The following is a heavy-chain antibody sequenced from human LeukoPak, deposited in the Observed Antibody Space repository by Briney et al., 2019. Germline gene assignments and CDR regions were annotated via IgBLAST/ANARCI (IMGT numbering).Heavy chain of an antibody. V-gene: IGHV4-59*01. J-gene: IGHJ5*02. CDR3: ARGRLTPSP. CDR1: GGSISGYY. CDR2: IHDSGST. D-gene: IGHD2-21*02. Sequence: SETLSLTCTVSGGSISGYYWSWIRQPPEKGLEWIGYIHDSGSTNYNPSLKSRVIISVDTSKNQFSLKLSSVTAADTAVYYCARGRLTPSPWGQGTLVTVSS.